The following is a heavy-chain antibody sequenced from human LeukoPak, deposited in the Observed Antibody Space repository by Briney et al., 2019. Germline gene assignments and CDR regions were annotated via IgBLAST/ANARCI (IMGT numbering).Heavy chain of an antibody. CDR3: ARAGIAVAGSGYYFDY. D-gene: IGHD6-19*01. CDR2: IYSSGST. V-gene: IGHV4-59*01. Sequence: ETESLTCTGSGVSISSYYWSWVRQAPGKGLECVGYIYSSGSTNYNPSLKSRVSISLDTYKNQFFLKLRPVTAADAAVYYCARAGIAVAGSGYYFDYWGQGTLVTVSS. CDR1: GVSISSYY. J-gene: IGHJ4*02.